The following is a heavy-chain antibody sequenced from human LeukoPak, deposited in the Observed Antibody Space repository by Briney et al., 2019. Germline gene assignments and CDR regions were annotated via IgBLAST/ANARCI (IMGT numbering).Heavy chain of an antibody. J-gene: IGHJ4*02. D-gene: IGHD6-13*01. CDR1: GFTFRNYW. Sequence: GGSLRLSCAASGFTFRNYWMSWVRQAPGKGLEWVANIKQDGSESYYVDSVKGRFTISRDNAENSLYLQMNSLRAEDTAVYYCARGISSGWYYWGQGTLVTVSS. CDR2: IKQDGSES. CDR3: ARGISSGWYY. V-gene: IGHV3-7*05.